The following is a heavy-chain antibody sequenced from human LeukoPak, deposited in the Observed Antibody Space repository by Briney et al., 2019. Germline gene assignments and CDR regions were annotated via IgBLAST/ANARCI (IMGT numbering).Heavy chain of an antibody. CDR3: ARGWDYDSGGRPTAYVY. J-gene: IGHJ4*02. D-gene: IGHD3-22*01. CDR1: GYTLTELS. CDR2: IIPIFGAA. V-gene: IGHV1-69*13. Sequence: SVKVSCKVSGYTLTELSMHWVRQAPGKGLEWMGGIIPIFGAANYAQKFQGRVTITADESTSTVYMDLNSLKSEDTAVYYCARGWDYDSGGRPTAYVYWGQGTLVTVSS.